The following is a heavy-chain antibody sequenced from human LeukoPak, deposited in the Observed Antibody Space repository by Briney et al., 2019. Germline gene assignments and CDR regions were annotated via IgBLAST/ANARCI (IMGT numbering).Heavy chain of an antibody. D-gene: IGHD3-10*01. CDR1: GGTFSSYA. J-gene: IGHJ6*03. V-gene: IGHV1-69*13. CDR2: IIPIFGTA. CDR3: ASGGYGSGSSYSGHYYYMDV. Sequence: ASVTVSCKSSGGTFSSYAISWVRQAPGQGLEWMGGIIPIFGTANYAQKFQGRVTITADESTSTAYMELSSLRSEDTAVYYCASGGYGSGSSYSGHYYYMDVWGKGTTVTISS.